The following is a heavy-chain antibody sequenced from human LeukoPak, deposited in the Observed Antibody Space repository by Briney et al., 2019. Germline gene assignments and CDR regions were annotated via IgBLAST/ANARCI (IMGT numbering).Heavy chain of an antibody. Sequence: PSETLSLTCAVYGGSFSGYYWSWIRQPPGKGLEWVGSINNSGSTNYNPSLKSRVTISVDTSKNQFSLKLSSVTAADTTVYYCARGSGENYDFWSGYRLGGRADWCDPWGQGTLVTVSS. CDR1: GGSFSGYY. D-gene: IGHD3-3*01. CDR2: INNSGST. CDR3: ARGSGENYDFWSGYRLGGRADWCDP. V-gene: IGHV4-34*01. J-gene: IGHJ5*02.